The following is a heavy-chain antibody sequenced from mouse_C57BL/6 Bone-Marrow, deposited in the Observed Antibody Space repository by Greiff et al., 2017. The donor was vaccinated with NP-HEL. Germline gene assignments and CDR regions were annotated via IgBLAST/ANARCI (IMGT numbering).Heavy chain of an antibody. Sequence: QVQLQQPGAELVKPGASVKLSCKASGYTFTSYWMHWVKQRPGQGLEWIGMIHPNSGSTNYNEKFKSKATLTVDKSSSTAYMQRSSLTSEDSAVYYCARLYGSTFDYWGQGTTLTVSS. D-gene: IGHD1-1*01. CDR1: GYTFTSYW. J-gene: IGHJ2*01. CDR3: ARLYGSTFDY. V-gene: IGHV1-64*01. CDR2: IHPNSGST.